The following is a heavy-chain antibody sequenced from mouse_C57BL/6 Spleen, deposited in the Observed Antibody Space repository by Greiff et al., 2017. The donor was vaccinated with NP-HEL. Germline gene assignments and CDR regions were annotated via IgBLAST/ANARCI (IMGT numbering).Heavy chain of an antibody. CDR3: ARGRDSKDY. CDR2: IDPGGGGT. J-gene: IGHJ2*01. Sequence: VQLQQPGAELVKPGASVKLSCKASGYTFTSYWMHWVKQRPGRGLEWIGRIDPGGGGTNYNEKFKGKATLTVDKPSSTAYMQISSLTYEDSAVYYGARGRDSKDYWGQGTTLTVSS. CDR1: GYTFTSYW. V-gene: IGHV1-72*01. D-gene: IGHD2-5*01.